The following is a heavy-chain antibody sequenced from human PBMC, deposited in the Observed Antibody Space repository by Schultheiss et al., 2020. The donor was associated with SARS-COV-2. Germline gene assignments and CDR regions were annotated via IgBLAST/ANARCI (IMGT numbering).Heavy chain of an antibody. V-gene: IGHV3-30*18. CDR2: ISYDGSNK. J-gene: IGHJ6*02. Sequence: GGSLRLSCAASGFTFSSYGMHWVRQAPGKGLEWVAVISYDGSNKYYADSVQGRFTISRDKSKNTLHLQLNSLRAEDTAVYYCAKVRQLYYHYDGLDVWGQGTTVTVSS. CDR1: GFTFSSYG. CDR3: AKVRQLYYHYDGLDV. D-gene: IGHD6-6*01.